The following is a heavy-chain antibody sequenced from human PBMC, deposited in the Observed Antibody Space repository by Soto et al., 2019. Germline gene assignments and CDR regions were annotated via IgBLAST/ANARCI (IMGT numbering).Heavy chain of an antibody. CDR1: GFTFSSYA. Sequence: PGGSLRLSCAASGFTFSSYAMHWVRQAPGKGLEWVAVISYDGSNKYYADSVKGRFTISRDNSKNTLYLQTNSLRAEDTAVYYCASGGDSSGYLFDYWGQGTLVTVSS. J-gene: IGHJ4*02. CDR2: ISYDGSNK. CDR3: ASGGDSSGYLFDY. V-gene: IGHV3-30-3*01. D-gene: IGHD3-22*01.